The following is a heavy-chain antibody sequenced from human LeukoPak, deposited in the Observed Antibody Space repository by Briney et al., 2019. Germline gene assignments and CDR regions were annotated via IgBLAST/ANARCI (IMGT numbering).Heavy chain of an antibody. J-gene: IGHJ4*02. CDR2: IYTRGST. CDR1: GGSISGYY. D-gene: IGHD2-2*01. CDR3: ARMDDCGSTDCSAFDY. Sequence: SETLSLTCTVSGGSISGYYWSWIRQPAGKGLEWLGRIYTRGSTNYNPSLKSRVTMSVDTSKNQFSLKLSSVTAADTAVYYCARMDDCGSTDCSAFDYWGQGTLVPVSS. V-gene: IGHV4-4*07.